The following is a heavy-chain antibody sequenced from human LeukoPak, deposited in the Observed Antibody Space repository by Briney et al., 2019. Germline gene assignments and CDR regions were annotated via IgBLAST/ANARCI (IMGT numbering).Heavy chain of an antibody. Sequence: SQTLSLTCTVSGGSISSGGYYWSWIRQHPGKGLEWIGYIYYSGSTYYNPSLKSRVTMSVDTSKNQFSLKLSSVTAADTAVYYCARGRSYAFDIWGQGTMVTVSS. CDR1: GGSISSGGYY. CDR2: IYYSGST. CDR3: ARGRSYAFDI. V-gene: IGHV4-31*03. J-gene: IGHJ3*02.